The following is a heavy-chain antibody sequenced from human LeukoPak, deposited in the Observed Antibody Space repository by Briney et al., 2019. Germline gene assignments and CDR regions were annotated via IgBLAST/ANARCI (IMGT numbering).Heavy chain of an antibody. J-gene: IGHJ4*02. CDR3: ARDHSSSSQLLDY. Sequence: VASVKVSCKASGYTFTTFGVTWVRQAPRQGLEWMGWISAYNGDTNYAQKFQGRFTMTTDTSTNTAYIELRSLRSDDTAVYYCARDHSSSSQLLDYWGQGTLVTVSS. D-gene: IGHD2-2*01. CDR2: ISAYNGDT. CDR1: GYTFTTFG. V-gene: IGHV1-18*01.